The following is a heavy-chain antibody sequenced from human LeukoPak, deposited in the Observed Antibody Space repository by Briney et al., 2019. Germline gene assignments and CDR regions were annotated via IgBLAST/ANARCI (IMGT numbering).Heavy chain of an antibody. J-gene: IGHJ4*02. CDR1: GFTFSSYW. CDR2: ISSSSSYI. V-gene: IGHV3-21*01. D-gene: IGHD3-22*01. CDR3: ARGSGPPLSYYYDSSPDGDY. Sequence: GGSLRLSCAASGFTFSSYWMHWVRQAPGKGLVWVSSISSSSSYIYYADSVKGRFTISRDNAKNSLYLQMNSLRAEDTAVYYCARGSGPPLSYYYDSSPDGDYWGQGTLVTVSS.